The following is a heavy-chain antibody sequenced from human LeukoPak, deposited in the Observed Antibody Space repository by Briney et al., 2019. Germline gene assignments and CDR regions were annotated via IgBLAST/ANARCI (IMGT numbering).Heavy chain of an antibody. D-gene: IGHD4-17*01. CDR2: IYYSGST. Sequence: SETLSLTCTVSGGSISSSSYYWGWIRQPPGKGLEWIGSIYYSGSTYYNPSVKSRVTISVDTSKNQFSLKLSSVTAADTAVYYCARLLDYGDERVYDYWGQGTLVTVSS. V-gene: IGHV4-39*01. CDR1: GGSISSSSYY. CDR3: ARLLDYGDERVYDY. J-gene: IGHJ4*02.